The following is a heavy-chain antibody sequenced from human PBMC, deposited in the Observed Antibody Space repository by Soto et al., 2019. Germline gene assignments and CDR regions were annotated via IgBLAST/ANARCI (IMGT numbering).Heavy chain of an antibody. CDR3: ARGPLKRLPNNYYYYYMDV. CDR2: INHSGST. J-gene: IGHJ6*03. V-gene: IGHV4-34*01. CDR1: GGSISSYY. D-gene: IGHD1-1*01. Sequence: SETLSLTCTVYGGSISSYYWSWIRQPPGKGLEWIGKINHSGSTNYNPSLKSRVTISVETSKNQFSLKLSSVTAADTAVYYCARGPLKRLPNNYYYYYMDVWGKGTTVTVSS.